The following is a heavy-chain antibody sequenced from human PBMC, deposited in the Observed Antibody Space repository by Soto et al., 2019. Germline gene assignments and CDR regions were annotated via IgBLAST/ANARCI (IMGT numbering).Heavy chain of an antibody. CDR2: IIPIFGST. Sequence: GASVKVSCKASGYTFTSYYMHWVRQAPGQGLEWMGRIIPIFGSTNYAQKFQGRVTITADESTSTAYMELSSLRSEDTAVYYCASRYYYDSSGYPVGYYGMDVWGQGTTVTVSS. CDR3: ASRYYYDSSGYPVGYYGMDV. D-gene: IGHD3-22*01. V-gene: IGHV1-46*01. CDR1: GYTFTSYY. J-gene: IGHJ6*02.